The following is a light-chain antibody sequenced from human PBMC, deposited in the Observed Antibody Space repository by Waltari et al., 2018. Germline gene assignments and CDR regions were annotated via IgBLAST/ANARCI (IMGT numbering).Light chain of an antibody. CDR3: QQHYNTPLT. V-gene: IGKV3-15*01. CDR2: GAS. J-gene: IGKJ4*01. Sequence: EIVMTQSPATLSVSPGERATLSCRASQSVSSNLAWYQQKPGQAPRLLIYGASTSATGIPARFSGSGSGTEFTLTISSLQAEDVAVYFCQQHYNTPLTFGGGTKVEIK. CDR1: QSVSSN.